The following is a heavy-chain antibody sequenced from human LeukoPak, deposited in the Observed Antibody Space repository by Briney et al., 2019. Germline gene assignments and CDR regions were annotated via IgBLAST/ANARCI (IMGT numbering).Heavy chain of an antibody. Sequence: SETLSLTCAVYGGSFSGYYWSWIRQPPGKGLEWIGEINHSGSTNYNPSLKSRVTISVDTPKNQFSLKLSSVTAADTAVYYCARDQNDILTGYSLDYWGQGTLVTVSS. CDR2: INHSGST. V-gene: IGHV4-34*01. D-gene: IGHD3-9*01. J-gene: IGHJ4*02. CDR1: GGSFSGYY. CDR3: ARDQNDILTGYSLDY.